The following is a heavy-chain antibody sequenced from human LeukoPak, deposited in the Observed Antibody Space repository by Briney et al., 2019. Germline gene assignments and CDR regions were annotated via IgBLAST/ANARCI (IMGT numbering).Heavy chain of an antibody. Sequence: GGSLRLSCAASGFTFSSYSMSWVRQAPGKGLEWVSSISSSSSYIYQADSVKGRFTISRDNAKNSLYLQMNSLRAEDTAVYYCARDPVVVVAATREDAFDIWGQGTMVTVSS. CDR2: ISSSSSYI. CDR3: ARDPVVVVAATREDAFDI. CDR1: GFTFSSYS. J-gene: IGHJ3*02. D-gene: IGHD2-15*01. V-gene: IGHV3-21*01.